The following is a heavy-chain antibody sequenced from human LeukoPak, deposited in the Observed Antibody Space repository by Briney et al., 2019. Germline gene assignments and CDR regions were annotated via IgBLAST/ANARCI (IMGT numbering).Heavy chain of an antibody. J-gene: IGHJ4*02. CDR2: ISGGVGGGVT. Sequence: PGGSLRLSCAASGFTFSPSAMTWVRQAPGKGLEWVSAISGGVGGGVTFYADSVKGRFTISKDNSRNTLFLQMNSLRVEDTAFYYCAKDFPASGWRGFDSWGQGTLVTVSS. D-gene: IGHD6-19*01. V-gene: IGHV3-23*01. CDR1: GFTFSPSA. CDR3: AKDFPASGWRGFDS.